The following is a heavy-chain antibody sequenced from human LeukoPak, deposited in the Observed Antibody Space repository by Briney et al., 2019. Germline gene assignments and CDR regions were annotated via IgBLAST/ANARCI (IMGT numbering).Heavy chain of an antibody. CDR3: ANSWIQLWYGMDV. V-gene: IGHV3-30-3*01. CDR2: ISYDGSNK. D-gene: IGHD5-18*01. CDR1: GFTFSSYA. J-gene: IGHJ6*02. Sequence: GGSLRLSCAASGFTFSSYAMHWVRQAPGKGLEWVAVISYDGSNKYYADSVKGRFTISRDNSKNTLYLQMNSLRAEDTAVYYCANSWIQLWYGMDVWGQGTTVTVSS.